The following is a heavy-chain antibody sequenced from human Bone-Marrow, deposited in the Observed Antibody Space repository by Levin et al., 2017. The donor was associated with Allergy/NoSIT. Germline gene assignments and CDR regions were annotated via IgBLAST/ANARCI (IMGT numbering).Heavy chain of an antibody. Sequence: KSGGSLRLSCTVSGFTFSLYSMNWVRQAPGKGLEWVSSISSSGTDMYNADSVKGRFTISRDNAKNSLNLQMSSLRAEGTAVYYCARGIIGDVRVAHKEAFDIWGQGTMVTVSS. D-gene: IGHD2/OR15-2a*01. J-gene: IGHJ3*02. V-gene: IGHV3-21*01. CDR3: ARGIIGDVRVAHKEAFDI. CDR2: ISSSGTDM. CDR1: GFTFSLYS.